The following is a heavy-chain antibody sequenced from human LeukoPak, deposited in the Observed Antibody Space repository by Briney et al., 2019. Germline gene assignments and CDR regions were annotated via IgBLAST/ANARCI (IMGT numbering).Heavy chain of an antibody. J-gene: IGHJ3*02. CDR1: GYTLTELS. Sequence: GASVKVSCKVSGYTLTELSMHWVRQAPGKGLEWMGGFDPEDGETIYAQKFQGRVTMTEDTSTDTAYMELSSLRSEDTAVYYCATPKSVIVARLGAFDIWGQGTMVTVSS. D-gene: IGHD5-12*01. CDR2: FDPEDGET. V-gene: IGHV1-24*01. CDR3: ATPKSVIVARLGAFDI.